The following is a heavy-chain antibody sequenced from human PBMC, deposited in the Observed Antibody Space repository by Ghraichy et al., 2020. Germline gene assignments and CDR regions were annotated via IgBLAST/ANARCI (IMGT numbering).Heavy chain of an antibody. CDR1: GYTFTTYY. Sequence: ASVKVSCKASGYTFTTYYIHWVRQAAGQGLEWMGWINPNTGGTNYAQKFQGKFTMTRDTSIITAYMELSGLTSDDTAVYYCAKLTQQIVDSWGQGTLVTVSS. V-gene: IGHV1-2*02. J-gene: IGHJ4*02. D-gene: IGHD6-13*01. CDR2: INPNTGGT. CDR3: AKLTQQIVDS.